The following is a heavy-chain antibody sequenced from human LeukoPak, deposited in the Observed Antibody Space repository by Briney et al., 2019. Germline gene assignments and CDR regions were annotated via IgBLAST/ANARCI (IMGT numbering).Heavy chain of an antibody. CDR3: ARTLSDYYYMDV. CDR2: IYYSGST. V-gene: IGHV4-30-4*08. J-gene: IGHJ6*03. D-gene: IGHD2/OR15-2a*01. Sequence: SQTLSLTCTVSGGSISSGGYYWSWIRQPPGKGLEWIGYIYYSGSTYYNPSLKSRLTISIDTSKNQFSLKLSSVTAADTAVYYCARTLSDYYYMDVWGKGTTVTVSS. CDR1: GGSISSGGYY.